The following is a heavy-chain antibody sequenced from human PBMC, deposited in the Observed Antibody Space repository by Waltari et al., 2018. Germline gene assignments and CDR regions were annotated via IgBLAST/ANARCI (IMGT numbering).Heavy chain of an antibody. J-gene: IGHJ6*02. D-gene: IGHD3-3*01. CDR3: ARDRGTTIFGVAKYGMDV. CDR2: SNPTSGGT. V-gene: IGHV1-2*02. Sequence: QVQLVQSGAEVKKPGASVKVSCKASGYTFTGYYMHWVRQDPGQGLEWMGWSNPTSGGTNDARKFQGRVTRTRDTSISTAYMELSRLRSDDTAVYYCARDRGTTIFGVAKYGMDVWGQGTTVTVSS. CDR1: GYTFTGYY.